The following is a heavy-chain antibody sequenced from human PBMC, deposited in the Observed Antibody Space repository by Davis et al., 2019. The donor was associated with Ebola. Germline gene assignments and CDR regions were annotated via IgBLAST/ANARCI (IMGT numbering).Heavy chain of an antibody. Sequence: ESLKISCAASGFTFSSYNMSWIRQPPGKGLEWIGEINHSGSTNYNPSLKSRVTISVDTSKNQFSLKLSSVTAADTAVYYCARARPNYDFWSGYYYYYGMDVWGQGTTVTVSS. V-gene: IGHV4-34*01. D-gene: IGHD3-3*01. CDR1: GFTFSSYN. CDR3: ARARPNYDFWSGYYYYYGMDV. J-gene: IGHJ6*02. CDR2: INHSGST.